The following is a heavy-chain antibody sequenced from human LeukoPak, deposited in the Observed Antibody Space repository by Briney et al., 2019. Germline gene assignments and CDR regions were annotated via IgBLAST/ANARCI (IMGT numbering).Heavy chain of an antibody. V-gene: IGHV3-7*01. Sequence: GGSLRLSCAASGFTFSSYWMGWVRQAPGKGLEWVANIKQDGSEKYYVDSVKGRFTISRDNAKNSLYLQMNSLRAEDTAVYYCARELGVWSGYTRYYYYYMDVWGKGTTVTVSS. CDR1: GFTFSSYW. D-gene: IGHD3-3*01. CDR3: ARELGVWSGYTRYYYYYMDV. CDR2: IKQDGSEK. J-gene: IGHJ6*03.